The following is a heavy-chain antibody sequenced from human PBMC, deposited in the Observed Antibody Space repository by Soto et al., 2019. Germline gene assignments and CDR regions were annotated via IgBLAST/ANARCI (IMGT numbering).Heavy chain of an antibody. V-gene: IGHV1-69*06. Sequence: GASVKVSCKASGGTFSSYATSWVRQAPGQGLEWMGGIIPIFGTANYAQKFQGRVTITADKSTSTAYMELSSLRSEDTAVYYCATSTYYDILTGYSPPLYYYGMDVWGQGTTVTVSS. D-gene: IGHD3-9*01. J-gene: IGHJ6*02. CDR1: GGTFSSYA. CDR3: ATSTYYDILTGYSPPLYYYGMDV. CDR2: IIPIFGTA.